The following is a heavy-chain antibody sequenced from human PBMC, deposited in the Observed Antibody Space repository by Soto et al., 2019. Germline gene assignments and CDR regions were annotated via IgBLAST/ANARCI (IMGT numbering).Heavy chain of an antibody. D-gene: IGHD2-15*01. CDR2: IIPIFGTA. V-gene: IGHV1-69*01. CDR3: ASDXCSGGSCGNYYYYGMDV. J-gene: IGHJ6*02. Sequence: SVKVSCKASGGTFSSYAISWVRQAPGQGLEWMGGIIPIFGTANYAQKFQGRVTITADESTSTAYMELSSLRSEDTAVYYCASDXCSGGSCGNYYYYGMDVWGQGTTVTVSS. CDR1: GGTFSSYA.